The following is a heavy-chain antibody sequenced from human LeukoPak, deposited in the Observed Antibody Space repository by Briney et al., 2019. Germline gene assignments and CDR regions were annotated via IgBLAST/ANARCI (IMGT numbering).Heavy chain of an antibody. D-gene: IGHD3-10*01. V-gene: IGHV1-69*06. CDR3: ARQTTMVRGVFDAFDI. Sequence: GSSVTVSCKSSGGTFSSYAISWVRQAPGQGLEWMGGIIPIFGTANYAQKFQGRVTITADKSTSTAYMELSSLRSEDTAVYYCARQTTMVRGVFDAFDIWGQRTMVTVSS. CDR2: IIPIFGTA. CDR1: GGTFSSYA. J-gene: IGHJ3*02.